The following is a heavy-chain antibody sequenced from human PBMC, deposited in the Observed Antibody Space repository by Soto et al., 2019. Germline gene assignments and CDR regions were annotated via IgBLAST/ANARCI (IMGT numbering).Heavy chain of an antibody. CDR1: GGSISSSSYY. V-gene: IGHV4-39*01. CDR3: ARQGLDYGDYIY. Sequence: SETLSLTCTVSGGSISSSSYYWGWIRQPPGKGLEWIGSIYYSGSTYYNPSLKSRVTISVDTSKNQFSLKLSSVTAADTAVYYCARQGLDYGDYIYWGQGTLVTVSS. D-gene: IGHD4-17*01. CDR2: IYYSGST. J-gene: IGHJ4*02.